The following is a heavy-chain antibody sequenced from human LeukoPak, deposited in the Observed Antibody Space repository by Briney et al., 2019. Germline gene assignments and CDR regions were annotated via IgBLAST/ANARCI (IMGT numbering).Heavy chain of an antibody. V-gene: IGHV3-23*01. J-gene: IGHJ4*02. CDR3: AKYISGSYYGFDY. Sequence: GGSLRLSCAASGFTFSSYAMSWVRQAPGKGLEWVSAISGSGGSTYYADSVKGRFTISRDNSKNTLYLQMNSLRAEDTAVYFCAKYISGSYYGFDYWGQGTLVTVSS. CDR1: GFTFSSYA. D-gene: IGHD3-10*01. CDR2: ISGSGGST.